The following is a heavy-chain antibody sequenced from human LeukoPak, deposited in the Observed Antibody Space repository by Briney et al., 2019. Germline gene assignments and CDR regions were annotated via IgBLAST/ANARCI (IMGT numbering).Heavy chain of an antibody. D-gene: IGHD3-10*01. J-gene: IGHJ6*02. CDR1: GFTFSSYG. CDR2: IWYDGSNK. V-gene: IGHV3-33*01. CDR3: ARVDYYGSGGYNYYGMDV. Sequence: GGSLRLSCAASGFTFSSYGMHWVRQAPGKGLEWVAVIWYDGSNKYYADSVKGRFTISRDNSKNTLYLQMNSLRAEDTAVYYCARVDYYGSGGYNYYGMDVWGQGTTVTVSS.